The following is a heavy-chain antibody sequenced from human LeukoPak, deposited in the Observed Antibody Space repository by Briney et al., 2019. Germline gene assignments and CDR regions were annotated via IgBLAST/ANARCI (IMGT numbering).Heavy chain of an antibody. CDR3: AREVVTQAIYSGYDAFEI. Sequence: PSETLSLTCTVSGYSISSDNYWGWIRQPPGKGLEWVSYINSDNTVLYADSVKGRFTISSDKATNSVYLQMNSLRAEDTAVYYCAREVVTQAIYSGYDAFEIWGQGTMVTVSS. CDR2: INSDNTV. V-gene: IGHV3-69-1*02. CDR1: GYSISSDNY. J-gene: IGHJ3*02. D-gene: IGHD5-12*01.